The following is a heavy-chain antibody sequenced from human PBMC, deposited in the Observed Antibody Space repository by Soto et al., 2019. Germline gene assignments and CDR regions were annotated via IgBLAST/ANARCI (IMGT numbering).Heavy chain of an antibody. Sequence: GASVEVGCESCGDTVEIYESSGVRQETGQGLEWMGWMNPNSGNTGYAQKFQGRVTMTRNTSISTAYMELSSLRSEDTAVYYCARGGGYYDILTGNSDYWGQGTLVTVSS. J-gene: IGHJ4*02. CDR1: GDTVEIYE. V-gene: IGHV1-8*02. D-gene: IGHD3-9*01. CDR3: ARGGGYYDILTGNSDY. CDR2: MNPNSGNT.